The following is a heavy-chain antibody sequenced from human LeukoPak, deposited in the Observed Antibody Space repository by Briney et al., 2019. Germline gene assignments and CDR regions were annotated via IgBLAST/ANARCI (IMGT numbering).Heavy chain of an antibody. V-gene: IGHV4-39*07. CDR2: IYYSGST. J-gene: IGHJ6*03. D-gene: IGHD3-10*01. CDR1: GGSISSSSYY. CDR3: ARELYYYGSGNQYYYYYMDV. Sequence: PSETLSLTCTVSGGSISSSSYYWGWIRQPPGKGLEWIGSIYYSGSTYYNPSLKSRVTISVDTSKNQFSLKLSSVTAADTAVYYCARELYYYGSGNQYYYYYMDVWGKGTTVTVSS.